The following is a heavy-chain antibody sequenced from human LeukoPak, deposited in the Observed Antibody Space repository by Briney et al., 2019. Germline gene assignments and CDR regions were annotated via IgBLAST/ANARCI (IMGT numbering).Heavy chain of an antibody. D-gene: IGHD4-17*01. J-gene: IGHJ4*02. V-gene: IGHV3-30*02. CDR3: SKGRGDYDDFRLGY. Sequence: GGSLRLSCAASVFTFSTYGFHWVRQAPGKGLEWVAFISYDGSDDYYAASVRGRFTISRDNSKNTLYLQMNSLRPEDTAVYYCSKGRGDYDDFRLGYWGQGTLVTVSS. CDR2: ISYDGSDD. CDR1: VFTFSTYG.